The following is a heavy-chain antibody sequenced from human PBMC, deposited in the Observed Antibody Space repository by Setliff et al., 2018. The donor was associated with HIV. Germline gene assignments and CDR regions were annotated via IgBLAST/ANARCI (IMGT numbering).Heavy chain of an antibody. CDR3: VQGGLSSGWGSF. Sequence: GGSLRLSCVVSGFTFSHYGMHWVRQAPGKGLEWVTFIASDVSKTHIADSVKGRFTISRDNSKNMLYLQMNSLSADDTAVYYCVQGGLSSGWGSFWGQGTLVTVSS. V-gene: IGHV3-30*02. D-gene: IGHD6-25*01. CDR2: IASDVSKT. CDR1: GFTFSHYG. J-gene: IGHJ4*02.